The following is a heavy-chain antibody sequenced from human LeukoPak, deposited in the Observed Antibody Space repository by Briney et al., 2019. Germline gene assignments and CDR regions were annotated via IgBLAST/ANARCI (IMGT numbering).Heavy chain of an antibody. J-gene: IGHJ1*01. D-gene: IGHD3-3*01. CDR3: ARGPFWSGFEYFQH. CDR1: GGSISSGDYC. V-gene: IGHV4-30-4*08. Sequence: PSETLSLACTVSGGSISSGDYCWSWIRQPPGKGLEGIGYIYYSGSTYYNPSPKSRVTMSVDTSKNQSSLKLSSVTAADTAVYYCARGPFWSGFEYFQHWGQGTLVTVSS. CDR2: IYYSGST.